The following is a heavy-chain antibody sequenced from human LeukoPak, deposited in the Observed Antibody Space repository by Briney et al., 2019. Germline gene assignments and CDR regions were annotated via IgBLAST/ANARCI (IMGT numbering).Heavy chain of an antibody. V-gene: IGHV4-30-2*01. CDR2: IYHSGST. J-gene: IGHJ5*02. D-gene: IGHD3-16*01. Sequence: SETLSLTCTVSGGSISSSSYYWSWIRQPPGKGLEWIGYIYHSGSTYYNPSLKSRVTISVDTSKNQFSLKLSSVTAADTAVYYCARDYTMPHWFDPWGQGTLVTVSS. CDR3: ARDYTMPHWFDP. CDR1: GGSISSSSYY.